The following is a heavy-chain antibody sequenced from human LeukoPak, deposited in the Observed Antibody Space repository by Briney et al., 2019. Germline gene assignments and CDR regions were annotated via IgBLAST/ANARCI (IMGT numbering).Heavy chain of an antibody. Sequence: SETLSLTCTVSGGSISSYYWSWIRQPPGKGLEWIGYIYYSGSTNYNPSLKSRVTISVDTSKNQFSLKLSSVTAADTAVYYCARGYSSGWYYYYGMDVWGQGTTVIVFS. V-gene: IGHV4-59*01. CDR3: ARGYSSGWYYYYGMDV. J-gene: IGHJ6*02. CDR1: GGSISSYY. D-gene: IGHD6-19*01. CDR2: IYYSGST.